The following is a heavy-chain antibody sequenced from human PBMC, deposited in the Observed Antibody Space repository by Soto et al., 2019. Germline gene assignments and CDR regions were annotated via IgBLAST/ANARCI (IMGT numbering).Heavy chain of an antibody. CDR3: ARERGRIAARPEYYGMDV. CDR1: GGTFSSYA. Sequence: QVQLVQSGAEVKKPGSSVKVSCKASGGTFSSYAISWVRQAPGQGLEWMGGIIPIFGTANYAQKFQGRVTITADESTSTAYMELSSLRSEDTAVYYCARERGRIAARPEYYGMDVWGQGTTVTVSS. D-gene: IGHD6-6*01. J-gene: IGHJ6*02. V-gene: IGHV1-69*12. CDR2: IIPIFGTA.